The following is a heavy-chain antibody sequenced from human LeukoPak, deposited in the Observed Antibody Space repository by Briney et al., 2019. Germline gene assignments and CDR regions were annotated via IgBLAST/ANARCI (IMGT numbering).Heavy chain of an antibody. CDR2: IYYSGST. Sequence: PSETLSLTCTVSGGSISSGDYYWSWIRQPPGKGLEWIGYIYYSGSTYYNPSLKSRVTISVDKSKNQFSLKLSFVTAADTAMYYCARSDYHNSGSHTVFDAFDIWGQGTRVTVSS. V-gene: IGHV4-30-4*02. D-gene: IGHD3-10*01. CDR3: ARSDYHNSGSHTVFDAFDI. CDR1: GGSISSGDYY. J-gene: IGHJ3*02.